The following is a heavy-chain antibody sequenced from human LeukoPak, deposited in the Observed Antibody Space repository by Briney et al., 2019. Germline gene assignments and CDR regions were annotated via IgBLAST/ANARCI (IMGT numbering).Heavy chain of an antibody. D-gene: IGHD6-19*01. V-gene: IGHV4-34*01. J-gene: IGHJ4*02. CDR3: ARGVFGRYSSGWYGRVGFDY. Sequence: SETLSLTCAVYGGSFSGYYWSWIRQPPGKGREWIGEINHSGSTNYNPSLKSRVTISVDTSKNQFSLKLSSVTAADTAVYYCARGVFGRYSSGWYGRVGFDYWGQGTLVTVSS. CDR1: GGSFSGYY. CDR2: INHSGST.